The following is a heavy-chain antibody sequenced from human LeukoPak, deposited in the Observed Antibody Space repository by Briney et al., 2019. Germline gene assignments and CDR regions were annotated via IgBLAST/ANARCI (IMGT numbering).Heavy chain of an antibody. Sequence: SETLSLTCTVSGGSVSSGSYYWSWIRQPPGKGLEWIGYIYYSGSTNYNPSLKSRFTISVDTSKNQFSLKLSSVTAADTAVYYCARGGHDILTGYYFFDYWGQGTLVTVSS. D-gene: IGHD3-9*01. CDR1: GGSVSSGSYY. J-gene: IGHJ4*02. V-gene: IGHV4-61*01. CDR2: IYYSGST. CDR3: ARGGHDILTGYYFFDY.